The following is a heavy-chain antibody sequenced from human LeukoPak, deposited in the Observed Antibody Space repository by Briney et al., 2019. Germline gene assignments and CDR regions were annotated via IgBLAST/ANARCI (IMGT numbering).Heavy chain of an antibody. D-gene: IGHD6-13*01. Sequence: GGSLRLSCAASGFTVSSNYMSWVRQAPGKGLEWVSVIYSGGTTNYADSVKGRFTISRDNSKNTLFLQMNSLRAENTAVYYCARGGYSSSWYHFDYWGQGTLVTVSS. J-gene: IGHJ4*02. CDR1: GFTVSSNY. CDR2: IYSGGTT. CDR3: ARGGYSSSWYHFDY. V-gene: IGHV3-53*01.